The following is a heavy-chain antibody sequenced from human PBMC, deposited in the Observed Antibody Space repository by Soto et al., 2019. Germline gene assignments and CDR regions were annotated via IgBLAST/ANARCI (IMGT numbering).Heavy chain of an antibody. J-gene: IGHJ4*02. Sequence: QVPLVESGGGVVQPGRSLRLSCAASGFTFSSYGMLWVRQAPGKGLEWVAIIWYDGGNKYYADSVKGRFTISRDDSKNTLYLQMDSLRAEDTAVYYCARSGGNSGFDYWGQGTLVTVSS. CDR2: IWYDGGNK. V-gene: IGHV3-33*01. D-gene: IGHD2-21*02. CDR1: GFTFSSYG. CDR3: ARSGGNSGFDY.